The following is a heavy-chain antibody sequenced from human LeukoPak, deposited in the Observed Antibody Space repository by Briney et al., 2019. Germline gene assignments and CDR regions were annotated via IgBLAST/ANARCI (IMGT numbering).Heavy chain of an antibody. D-gene: IGHD6-19*01. CDR2: IYYSEST. V-gene: IGHV4-59*01. CDR3: ARGRIAVAGNDY. CDR1: GGSISSYY. J-gene: IGHJ4*02. Sequence: SETLSLTCTVSGGSISSYYWSWIRQPPGKGLEWIGYIYYSESTNYNPSLKSRVTISVDTSKNQFSLKLSSVTAADTAVYYCARGRIAVAGNDYWGQGTLVTVSS.